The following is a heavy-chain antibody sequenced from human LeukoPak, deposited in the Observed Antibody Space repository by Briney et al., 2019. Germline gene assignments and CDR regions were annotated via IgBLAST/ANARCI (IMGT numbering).Heavy chain of an antibody. CDR1: GFTFSSYG. J-gene: IGHJ4*02. CDR2: IWYDGSNK. D-gene: IGHD3-22*01. CDR3: ARGLMTYYYDSSGLGY. V-gene: IGHV3-33*01. Sequence: PGGPLRLSCAASGFTFSSYGMHWVRQAPGKGLEWVAVIWYDGSNKYYADSVKGRFTISRDNSKNTLYLQMNSLRAEDTAVYYCARGLMTYYYDSSGLGYWGQGTLVTVSS.